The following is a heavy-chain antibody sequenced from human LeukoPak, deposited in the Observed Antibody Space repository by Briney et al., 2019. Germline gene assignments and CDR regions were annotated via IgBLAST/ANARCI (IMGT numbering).Heavy chain of an antibody. CDR1: GGSFSGYY. CDR3: ARGRRQIVVVLYYFDY. V-gene: IGHV4-34*01. D-gene: IGHD3-22*01. Sequence: SETLSLTCAVYGGSFSGYYWSWIRQPPGKGLEWTGEINHSGSTNYNLSLKSRVTISVDTSKNQFSLKLSSVTAADTAVYYCARGRRQIVVVLYYFDYWGQGTLVTVSS. CDR2: INHSGST. J-gene: IGHJ4*02.